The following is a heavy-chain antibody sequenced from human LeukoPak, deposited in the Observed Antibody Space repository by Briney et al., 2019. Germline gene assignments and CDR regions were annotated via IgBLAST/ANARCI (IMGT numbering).Heavy chain of an antibody. CDR1: GYSISSGYY. J-gene: IGHJ4*02. CDR3: ARRQQLETIFDY. CDR2: IYHSGST. Sequence: KTLSLTCAVSGYSISSGYYWGWIRQPPGKGLEWIGSIYHSGSTYYNPSLKSRVTISVDTSKNQFSLKLSSVTAADTAVYYCARRQQLETIFDYWGQGTLVTVSS. V-gene: IGHV4-38-2*01. D-gene: IGHD6-6*01.